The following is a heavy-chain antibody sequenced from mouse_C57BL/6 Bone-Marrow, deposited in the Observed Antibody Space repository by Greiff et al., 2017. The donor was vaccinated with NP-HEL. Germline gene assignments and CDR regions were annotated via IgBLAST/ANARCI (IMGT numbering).Heavy chain of an antibody. Sequence: QVHVKQSGAELVRPGASVKLSCKASGYTFTDYYINWVKQRPGQGLEWIARIYPGSGNTYYNEKFKGKATLTAEKSSSTAYMQLSSLTSEDSAVYFCARWLLFAMDYWGQGTSVTVSS. CDR2: IYPGSGNT. J-gene: IGHJ4*01. D-gene: IGHD2-3*01. CDR3: ARWLLFAMDY. V-gene: IGHV1-76*01. CDR1: GYTFTDYY.